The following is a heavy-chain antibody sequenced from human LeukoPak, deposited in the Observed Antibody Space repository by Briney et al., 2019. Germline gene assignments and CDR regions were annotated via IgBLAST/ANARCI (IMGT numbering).Heavy chain of an antibody. D-gene: IGHD6-13*01. CDR1: RFTFSSYG. CDR3: AKDGVAAAAFAGYYFYMDV. V-gene: IGHV3-30*02. Sequence: GGSLRLSCAASRFTFSSYGVHWVRQAPGKGLEWVAFIRYDGSIKYYADSVKGRFTISRDNSKNTLYLQMNSLRAEDTAVYFCAKDGVAAAAFAGYYFYMDVWNKGTTVTVSS. CDR2: IRYDGSIK. J-gene: IGHJ6*03.